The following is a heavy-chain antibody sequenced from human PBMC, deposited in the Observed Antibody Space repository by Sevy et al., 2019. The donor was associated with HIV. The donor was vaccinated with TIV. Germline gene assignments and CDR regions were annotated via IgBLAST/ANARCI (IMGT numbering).Heavy chain of an antibody. CDR1: GGTFSSYA. J-gene: IGHJ4*02. CDR3: ARGARGYSGYDSYYFDY. Sequence: ASVKVSCKASGGTFSSYAISWVRQAPGQGLEWMGGIIPIFGTANYVQKFQGRVTITAEESTSTAYMELSSLRSEDTAVYYCARGARGYSGYDSYYFDYWGQGTLVTVSS. D-gene: IGHD5-12*01. CDR2: IIPIFGTA. V-gene: IGHV1-69*13.